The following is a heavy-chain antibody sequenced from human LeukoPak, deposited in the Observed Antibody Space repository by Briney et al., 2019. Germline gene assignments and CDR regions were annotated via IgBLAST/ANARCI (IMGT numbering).Heavy chain of an antibody. CDR2: IYYSGST. J-gene: IGHJ6*02. CDR1: GGSISSSSYY. D-gene: IGHD6-6*01. V-gene: IGHV4-39*07. CDR3: ESSQYYYYGMDV. Sequence: SETLSLTCTVSGGSISSSSYYWGWIRQPPGKGLEWIGSIYYSGSTYYNPSLKSRVTISVDTSKNQFSLKLSSVTAADTAVYYCESSQYYYYGMDVWGQGTTVTVSS.